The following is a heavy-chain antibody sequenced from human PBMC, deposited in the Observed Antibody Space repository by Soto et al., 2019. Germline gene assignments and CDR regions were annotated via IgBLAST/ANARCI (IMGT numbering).Heavy chain of an antibody. CDR1: GFTFSSYG. J-gene: IGHJ2*01. V-gene: IGHV3-33*01. D-gene: IGHD1-26*01. Sequence: QVQLVESGGGVVQPGRSLRLSCAASGFTFSSYGMHWVRQAPGKGLEWVAVIWYDGTNIYYADSVKGRFTISRDNSKNTGDREMNSLRAEDTTVYYGAGGGGGASYYSWSFDLWGRGTLVTVSS. CDR3: AGGGGGASYYSWSFDL. CDR2: IWYDGTNI.